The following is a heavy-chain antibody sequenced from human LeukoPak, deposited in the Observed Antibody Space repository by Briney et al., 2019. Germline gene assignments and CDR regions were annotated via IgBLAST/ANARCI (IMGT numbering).Heavy chain of an antibody. Sequence: SETLSLTCTVSGSSISSHYWSWIRQPPGKGLEWIGYIYYSGSTNYSPSLKSRVTISVDTSKNQFSLKLSSVTAADTAVYYCARQGYSAYEILDYWGQGTLVTVSS. CDR1: GSSISSHY. J-gene: IGHJ4*02. V-gene: IGHV4-59*08. CDR2: IYYSGST. CDR3: ARQGYSAYEILDY. D-gene: IGHD5-12*01.